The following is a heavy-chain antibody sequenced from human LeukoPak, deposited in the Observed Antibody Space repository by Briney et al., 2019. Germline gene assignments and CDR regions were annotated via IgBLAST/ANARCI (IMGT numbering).Heavy chain of an antibody. CDR1: GGTFSSYA. J-gene: IGHJ6*03. Sequence: GASVKVSCKASGGTFSSYAISWVRQAPGQGLEWMGGIIPIFGTANYAQKFQGRVTITTDESTSTAYMELSSLRSEDTAVYYCARGDIVATTHYYYYYMDVWGKGTTVTASS. V-gene: IGHV1-69*05. CDR2: IIPIFGTA. CDR3: ARGDIVATTHYYYYYMDV. D-gene: IGHD5-12*01.